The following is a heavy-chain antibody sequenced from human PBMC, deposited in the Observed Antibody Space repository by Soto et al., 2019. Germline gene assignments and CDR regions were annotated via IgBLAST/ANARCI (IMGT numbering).Heavy chain of an antibody. J-gene: IGHJ4*02. CDR2: ISAYNGNT. D-gene: IGHD3-10*01. CDR1: GYTFTSYG. CDR3: ARATYGSGSRRIRGPPSYFDY. V-gene: IGHV1-18*01. Sequence: ASVKVSCKASGYTFTSYGISWVRQAPGQGLEWMGWISAYNGNTNYAQKLQGRVTMTTDTSTSTAYMELRSLRSDDTAVYYCARATYGSGSRRIRGPPSYFDYWGQGTLVTVSS.